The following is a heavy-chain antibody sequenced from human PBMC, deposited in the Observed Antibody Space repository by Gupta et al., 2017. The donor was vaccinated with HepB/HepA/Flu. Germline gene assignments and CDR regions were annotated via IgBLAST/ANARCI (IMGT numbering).Heavy chain of an antibody. D-gene: IGHD6-19*01. CDR1: GFTFSSYA. V-gene: IGHV3-23*01. J-gene: IGHJ4*02. Sequence: EVQLLESGGGLAQPGGSLRLSCTASGFTFSSYAMNWVRQAPGKGLEWVSAISGSGDNSYHAHPVKGRFTISRDNSKNTLYLQMNSLKAEDTAVYYCAKLRSGAVTGVLYYFDYWGQGTLVTVSS. CDR2: ISGSGDNS. CDR3: AKLRSGAVTGVLYYFDY.